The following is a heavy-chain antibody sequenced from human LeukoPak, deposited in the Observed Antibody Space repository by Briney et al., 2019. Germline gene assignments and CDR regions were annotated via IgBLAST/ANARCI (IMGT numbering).Heavy chain of an antibody. CDR1: GGSISGFY. CDR3: VREVDQQLPSYWHFDL. J-gene: IGHJ2*01. V-gene: IGHV4-4*07. Sequence: KSSEILSLTCTVSGGSISGFYWSWVRQPAGKGLEWIARIYANGPTHYNSSLENRVSMSVDTTKNQFSLKLISVTAADTAVYYCVREVDQQLPSYWHFDLWGRGTLVTVSS. CDR2: IYANGPT. D-gene: IGHD6-13*01.